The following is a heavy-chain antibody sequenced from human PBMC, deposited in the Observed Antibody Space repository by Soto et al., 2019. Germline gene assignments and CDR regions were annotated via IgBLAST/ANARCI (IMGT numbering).Heavy chain of an antibody. Sequence: PSETLSLTCTVSGGSISSYYWSWIRQPPGKGLEWIGYIYYSGSTNYNPSLKSRVTISVDTSKNQFSLKLSSVTAADTAVYYCARDLGSDDFWSGYPTSTAAPWGQGTLVTGSS. V-gene: IGHV4-59*01. CDR2: IYYSGST. J-gene: IGHJ5*02. D-gene: IGHD3-3*01. CDR1: GGSISSYY. CDR3: ARDLGSDDFWSGYPTSTAAP.